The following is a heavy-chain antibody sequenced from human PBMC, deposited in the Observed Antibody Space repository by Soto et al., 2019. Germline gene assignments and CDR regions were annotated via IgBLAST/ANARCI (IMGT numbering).Heavy chain of an antibody. CDR2: VHSDGTTT. CDR3: ARGDRGGFDL. V-gene: IGHV3-74*01. J-gene: IGHJ3*01. D-gene: IGHD3-10*01. CDR1: GFTFDYYW. Sequence: EVQLVESGGGLVQPGASLRLSCAASGFTFDYYWMHWVRQAPGKGLVWVSRVHSDGTTTTYADSVKGRFTISRENARNTVSLQMSSLRAEDTAIYYCARGDRGGFDLWGHGTVVTVSS.